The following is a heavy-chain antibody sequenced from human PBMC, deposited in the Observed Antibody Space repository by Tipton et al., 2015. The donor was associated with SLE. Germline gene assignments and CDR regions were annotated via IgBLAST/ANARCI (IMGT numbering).Heavy chain of an antibody. Sequence: TLPLTCTVSGGSVSSYYWSWIRQTPGKGLEWIAYIYYGGSTDYNPSLRSRVTTSVDTSKNHFSLRLTSVTAADTAIYFCARHVPSYCGGDCAHFDVWGQGTLVTVSS. D-gene: IGHD2-21*01. CDR1: GGSVSSYY. CDR3: ARHVPSYCGGDCAHFDV. CDR2: IYYGGST. V-gene: IGHV4-59*08. J-gene: IGHJ4*02.